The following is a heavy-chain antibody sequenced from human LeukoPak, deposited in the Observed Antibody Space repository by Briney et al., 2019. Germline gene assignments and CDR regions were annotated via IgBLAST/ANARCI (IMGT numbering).Heavy chain of an antibody. D-gene: IGHD5-12*01. CDR3: ACTSGYDFSSYYYYYMDV. J-gene: IGHJ6*03. CDR1: GFTFDDYA. CDR2: ISWNSGSI. V-gene: IGHV3-9*01. Sequence: GRSLRLSCAASGFTFDDYAMHWVRQAPGKGLEWVSGISWNSGSIGYADSVKGRFTISRDNAKNSLYLQMNSLSAEDTAVYYCACTSGYDFSSYYYYYMDVWGKGTTVTVSS.